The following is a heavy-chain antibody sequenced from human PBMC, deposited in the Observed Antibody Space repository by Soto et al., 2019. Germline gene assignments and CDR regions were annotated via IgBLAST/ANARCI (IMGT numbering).Heavy chain of an antibody. J-gene: IGHJ4*02. Sequence: GGSLRLSCAASGFSFSSYWMHWVRQAPGKGLVWVSPINSDGSSTSYADSVKGRFTISRDNAKNTLYLQMNSLRAEDTAVYYCARELIAVAGNPLDYWGQGTLVTVSS. D-gene: IGHD6-19*01. CDR3: ARELIAVAGNPLDY. CDR2: INSDGSST. V-gene: IGHV3-74*01. CDR1: GFSFSSYW.